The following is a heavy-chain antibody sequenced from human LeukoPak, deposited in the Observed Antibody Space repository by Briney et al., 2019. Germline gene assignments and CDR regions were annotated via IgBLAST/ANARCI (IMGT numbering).Heavy chain of an antibody. CDR3: VNPGWYYDSSGYSYYYGMDV. J-gene: IGHJ6*02. Sequence: GGSLRLSCSASGFTFSRYGMHWVRQAPGRGLEYVSAIVSNGDSTYYADSVKGRFTISRDNAKNTLYLQMSSLRPDDAAVYYCVNPGWYYDSSGYSYYYGMDVWGQGTTVTVSS. CDR2: IVSNGDST. CDR1: GFTFSRYG. D-gene: IGHD3-22*01. V-gene: IGHV3-64D*09.